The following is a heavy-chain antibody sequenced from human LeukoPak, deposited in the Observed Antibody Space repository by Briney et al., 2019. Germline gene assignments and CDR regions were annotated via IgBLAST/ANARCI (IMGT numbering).Heavy chain of an antibody. CDR2: IWYDGSNK. Sequence: PGGSLRLSCAASGFTFSSYGMHWVRQAPGKGLEWVAVIWYDGSNKYYADSVKGRFTISRDNSKNTLYLQMNSLRAEDTAVYYCASTRYDDYVWGSYRHEAFDYWGQGTLVTVSS. CDR3: ASTRYDDYVWGSYRHEAFDY. V-gene: IGHV3-33*01. D-gene: IGHD3-16*02. CDR1: GFTFSSYG. J-gene: IGHJ4*02.